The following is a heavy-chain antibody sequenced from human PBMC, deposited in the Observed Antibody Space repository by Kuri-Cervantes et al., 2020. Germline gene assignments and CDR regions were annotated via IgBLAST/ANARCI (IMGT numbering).Heavy chain of an antibody. J-gene: IGHJ1*01. V-gene: IGHV4-39*02. CDR2: INLRGSS. D-gene: IGHD6-25*01. CDR3: ARGDVAARLQH. CDR1: GGSISSGGYY. Sequence: GSLRPSCTVSGGSISSGGYYWTWIRQPSGKGLEWIGEINLRGSSNYNPSLKSRVTISLDTSNNQFSLKLTSVTDADAAMYYCARGDVAARLQHWGQGTLVTVSS.